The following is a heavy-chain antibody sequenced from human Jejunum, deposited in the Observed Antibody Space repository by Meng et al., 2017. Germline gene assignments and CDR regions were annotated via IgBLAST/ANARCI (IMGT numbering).Heavy chain of an antibody. CDR1: GFIFTNYD. CDR3: AKELTNSRPFDY. CDR2: VTIYGAT. Sequence: GESLKISCAASGFIFTNYDMSWVRQAPGKGPEWVSTVTIYGATHYADSVKGRFTISRDNSKNTLFLQMNSLRVEDTAIYYCAKELTNSRPFDYWGQGTLVTVSS. J-gene: IGHJ4*02. V-gene: IGHV3-23*01. D-gene: IGHD2-21*01.